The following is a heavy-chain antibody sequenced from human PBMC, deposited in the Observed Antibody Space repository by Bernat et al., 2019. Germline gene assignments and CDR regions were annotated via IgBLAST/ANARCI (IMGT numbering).Heavy chain of an antibody. CDR1: GYSFTSYW. CDR3: ARAYDFWSGYYRVNRFDP. J-gene: IGHJ5*02. CDR2: IDPSDSYT. Sequence: EVQLVQSGAEVKKPGESLRISCKGSGYSFTSYWISWVRPLPGKGLEWMGRIDPSDSYTNYSPSFHGHVTISADKSISTAYLQWSSLKASDAAMYYCARAYDFWSGYYRVNRFDPWGQGTLVTVSS. V-gene: IGHV5-10-1*03. D-gene: IGHD3-3*01.